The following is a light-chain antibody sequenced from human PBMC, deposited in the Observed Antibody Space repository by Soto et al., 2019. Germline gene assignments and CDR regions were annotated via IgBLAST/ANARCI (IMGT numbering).Light chain of an antibody. J-gene: IGKJ2*03. V-gene: IGKV1-17*01. Sequence: DIQMTQSPSSLSASVGDRVTITCRASQGIRNALAWYQKKPGRAPERLMYSASTLQSGVPSRFSGSGSGTEFTLTISSLQPEDFATYSCLPHDSHPYRFGQGTRLE. CDR3: LPHDSHPYR. CDR2: SAS. CDR1: QGIRNA.